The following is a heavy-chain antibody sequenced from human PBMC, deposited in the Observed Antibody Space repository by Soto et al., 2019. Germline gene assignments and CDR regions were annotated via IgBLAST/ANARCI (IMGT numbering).Heavy chain of an antibody. D-gene: IGHD3-22*01. CDR1: GYTFTSYY. J-gene: IGHJ4*02. CDR3: ARVGYDSSGYYVQFDY. V-gene: IGHV1-46*01. CDR2: ISPSGGST. Sequence: ASVKVSCKASGYTFTSYYMHWVRQAPGQGLEWMGIISPSGGSTSYAQKFQGRVTMTRDTSTSTVYMELSSLRSEDTAVYYCARVGYDSSGYYVQFDYWAQGTLVTVSS.